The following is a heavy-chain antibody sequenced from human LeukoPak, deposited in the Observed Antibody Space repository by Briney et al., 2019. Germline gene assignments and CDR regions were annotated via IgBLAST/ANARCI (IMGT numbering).Heavy chain of an antibody. Sequence: PSETLSLTCTVSGVTISSYYWSWIRQPPGKGLEWIGDIYYSGSTNYNPSLKSRVTISVDTSKNQFSLKLSSVTAADTAVYYCARGGLWFGEGDFDYWGQGTLVTVSS. J-gene: IGHJ4*02. CDR3: ARGGLWFGEGDFDY. D-gene: IGHD3-10*01. CDR1: GVTISSYY. V-gene: IGHV4-59*01. CDR2: IYYSGST.